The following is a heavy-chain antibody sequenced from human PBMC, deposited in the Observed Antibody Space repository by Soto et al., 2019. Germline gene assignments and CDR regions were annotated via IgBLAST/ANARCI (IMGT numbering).Heavy chain of an antibody. D-gene: IGHD4-4*01. J-gene: IGHJ3*02. V-gene: IGHV3-23*01. CDR1: GFIFSTYA. CDR3: AKGADDSNTFDI. Sequence: EVQLLESGGGLLQAGGSPRLSCAASGFIFSTYAMSWVRQAPGKGLEWVSTISGSGGRTYYADSVKGRFTISRDNSKNTLYLQVNSLRAEDTAIYYCAKGADDSNTFDIWGLGTVVTVSS. CDR2: ISGSGGRT.